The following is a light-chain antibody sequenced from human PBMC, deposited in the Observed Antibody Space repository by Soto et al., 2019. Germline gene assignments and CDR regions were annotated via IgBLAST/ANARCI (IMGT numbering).Light chain of an antibody. Sequence: DIQMTQSPSTLSASVGDRVTITCRASQSIGNRLAWYQQKPEKAPNLLIYEASTLESGVPSRFSGSGYGTDFTLTISSLQPDDFATYNCQQYNTYNSCGQGIKLEIK. V-gene: IGKV1-5*03. CDR3: QQYNTYNS. CDR2: EAS. J-gene: IGKJ2*01. CDR1: QSIGNR.